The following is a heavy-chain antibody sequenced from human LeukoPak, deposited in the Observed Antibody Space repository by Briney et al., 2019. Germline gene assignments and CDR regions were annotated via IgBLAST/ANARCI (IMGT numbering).Heavy chain of an antibody. Sequence: ASVKVSCKASGYTFTSHYMHWVRRAPGQGLEWMGIINPSGGSTTYAQNFQGRVTMTRDMSTSTVYMELSSLRSEDTAVYYCARVKGGSYYLDYWGQGTLVTVSS. J-gene: IGHJ4*02. D-gene: IGHD1-26*01. CDR1: GYTFTSHY. CDR3: ARVKGGSYYLDY. V-gene: IGHV1-46*01. CDR2: INPSGGST.